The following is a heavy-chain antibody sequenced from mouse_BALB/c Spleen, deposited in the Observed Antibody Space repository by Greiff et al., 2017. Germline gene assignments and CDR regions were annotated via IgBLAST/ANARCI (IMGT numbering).Heavy chain of an antibody. V-gene: IGHV2-9*02. CDR3: ARDGGGRWLRRGGDYYAMDY. J-gene: IGHJ4*01. Sequence: QVQLKESGPGLVAPSQSLSITCTVSGFSLTSYGVHWVRQPPGKGLEWLGVIWAGGSTNYNSALMSRLSISKDNSKSQVFLKMNSLQTDDTAMYYCARDGGGRWLRRGGDYYAMDYWGQGTSVTVSS. CDR1: GFSLTSYG. D-gene: IGHD2-2*01. CDR2: IWAGGST.